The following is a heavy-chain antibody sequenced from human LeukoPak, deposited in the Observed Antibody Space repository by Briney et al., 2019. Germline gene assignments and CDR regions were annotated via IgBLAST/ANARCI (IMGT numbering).Heavy chain of an antibody. CDR2: IYYSGST. D-gene: IGHD6-19*01. CDR1: GGSVSSSSYY. CDR3: ARTSSGWSQNDY. V-gene: IGHV4-39*01. J-gene: IGHJ4*02. Sequence: PSETLSLTCTVSGGSVSSSSYYWGWIRQPPGKGLEWIGSIYYSGSTYYNPSLKGRVTISVDTSKNQFSLKLSSVTAADTAVYYCARTSSGWSQNDYWGQGTLVTVSS.